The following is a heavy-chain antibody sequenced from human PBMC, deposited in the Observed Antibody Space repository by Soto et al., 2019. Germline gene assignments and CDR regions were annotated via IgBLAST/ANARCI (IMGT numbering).Heavy chain of an antibody. CDR2: ISGSGGST. J-gene: IGHJ5*02. V-gene: IGHV3-23*01. D-gene: IGHD4-4*01. Sequence: PGGSLRLSCAASGFTFSSYAMSWVRQAPGKGLEWVSAISGSGGSTYYADSVKGRFTISRDNSKNTLYVQRNSVRAEDTGVYYCAKYRLISYRNYLPCFHPSCQAPLLTVSS. CDR3: AKYRLISYRNYLPCFHP. CDR1: GFTFSSYA.